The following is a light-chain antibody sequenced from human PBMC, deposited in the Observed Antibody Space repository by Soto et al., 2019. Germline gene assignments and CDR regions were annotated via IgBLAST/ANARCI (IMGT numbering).Light chain of an antibody. CDR1: QSVSSNY. V-gene: IGKV3-20*01. J-gene: IGKJ1*01. CDR2: GAS. CDR3: QQYSSSPRT. Sequence: EIVLTQSPGTLSLSPGERATLSCRASQSVSSNYLAWYQQRPGQAPRLLIYGASSRATDIPDRFSGSGSGADFTLTISRLEPEDFAVYYCQQYSSSPRTFGQGTKVEIK.